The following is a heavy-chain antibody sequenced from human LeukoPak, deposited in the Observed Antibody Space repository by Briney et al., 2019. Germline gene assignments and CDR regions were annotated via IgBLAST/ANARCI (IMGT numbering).Heavy chain of an antibody. CDR2: IKQDGSEK. Sequence: PGGSLRLSCAASGFTFSSYWMSWVRQAPGKGLEWVANIKQDGSEKYYVDSVKGRFTISRDNAKNSLYLQMNSLRAEDTAVYYCARDLDYGDYDAFDIWGQGTMVTVSS. CDR3: ARDLDYGDYDAFDI. CDR1: GFTFSSYW. J-gene: IGHJ3*02. D-gene: IGHD4-17*01. V-gene: IGHV3-7*01.